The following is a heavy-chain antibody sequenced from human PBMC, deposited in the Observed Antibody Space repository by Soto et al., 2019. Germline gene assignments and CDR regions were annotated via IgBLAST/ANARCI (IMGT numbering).Heavy chain of an antibody. V-gene: IGHV1-69*13. J-gene: IGHJ3*02. Sequence: SVKVSCKASGGTFSSYAISWVRQAPGQGLEWMGGIIPIFGTANYAQKFQGRVTITADESTSTAYMELSSLRSEDTAVYYCARAVGGCSGGSCYSRVGAFDIWGQGTMVTVSS. CDR1: GGTFSSYA. CDR2: IIPIFGTA. D-gene: IGHD2-15*01. CDR3: ARAVGGCSGGSCYSRVGAFDI.